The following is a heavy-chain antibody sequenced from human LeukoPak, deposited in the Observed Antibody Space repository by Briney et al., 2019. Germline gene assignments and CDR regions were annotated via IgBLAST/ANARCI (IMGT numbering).Heavy chain of an antibody. CDR2: IYSDGST. D-gene: IGHD3-10*01. J-gene: IGHJ6*02. Sequence: PGGSLRLSCAASGLTVSSNYMSWVRQAPGKGLEWVSIIYSDGSTYYADSVKGRFTISRDNSKNTLYLQMNSLRAEDTAVYYCARDQGGSGRPYYYGMDVWGQGTTVTVSS. CDR3: ARDQGGSGRPYYYGMDV. V-gene: IGHV3-66*02. CDR1: GLTVSSNY.